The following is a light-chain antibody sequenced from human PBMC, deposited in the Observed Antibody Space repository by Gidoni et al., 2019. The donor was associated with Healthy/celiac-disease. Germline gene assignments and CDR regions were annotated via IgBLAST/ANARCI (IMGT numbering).Light chain of an antibody. Sequence: QSALTQPASVSGSPGQSITISCTGTSSDVGGYHYVSWYQQHPGKAPKLMIYDVSNRPSGVSNRFSGSKSGNTASLTISGLQAEDEADYYCSSYTSSRTDVFGTGTKVTVL. CDR2: DVS. CDR3: SSYTSSRTDV. J-gene: IGLJ1*01. V-gene: IGLV2-14*01. CDR1: SSDVGGYHY.